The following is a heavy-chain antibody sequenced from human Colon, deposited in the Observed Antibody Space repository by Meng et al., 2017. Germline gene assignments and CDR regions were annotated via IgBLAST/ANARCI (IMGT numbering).Heavy chain of an antibody. J-gene: IGHJ4*02. CDR1: GGSISSSNW. D-gene: IGHD5-24*01. Sequence: QVQLQESGPGLVKPSGTLSLTCAVSGGSISSSNWWSWVRQPPGKGLEWIGEIYHSGSTYYNPSLKSRVTISVDRSKNQFSLKLSSVTSADTAVYFCARKGDAYNFPFFDYWGQGILVTVSS. V-gene: IGHV4-4*02. CDR2: IYHSGST. CDR3: ARKGDAYNFPFFDY.